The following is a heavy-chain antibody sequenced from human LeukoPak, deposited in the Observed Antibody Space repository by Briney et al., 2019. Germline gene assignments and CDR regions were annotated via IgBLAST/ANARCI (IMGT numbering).Heavy chain of an antibody. CDR2: ISGSGGST. J-gene: IGHJ4*02. Sequence: GGSLRLSCAASGFTFSSYAMSWVRQAPGKGLEWVSAISGSGGSTYYADSVEGRFTISRDNSKNTLYLQMNSLRAEDTAVYYCAKGINLRYFDWLLFYWGQGTLVTVSS. V-gene: IGHV3-23*01. D-gene: IGHD3-9*01. CDR1: GFTFSSYA. CDR3: AKGINLRYFDWLLFY.